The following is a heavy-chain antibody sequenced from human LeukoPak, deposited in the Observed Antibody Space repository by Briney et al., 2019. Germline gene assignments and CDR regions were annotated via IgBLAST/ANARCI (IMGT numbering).Heavy chain of an antibody. Sequence: GGSLRLSCAASGFTFSSYGMNWVRQAPGKGLEWVSYISSSGSTIYYADSVKGRFTIPRDNAKNSLYLQMNSLRAEDTAVYYCASLGSIVATPHWFDPWGQGTLVTVSS. V-gene: IGHV3-48*04. J-gene: IGHJ5*02. CDR2: ISSSGSTI. CDR3: ASLGSIVATPHWFDP. CDR1: GFTFSSYG. D-gene: IGHD5-12*01.